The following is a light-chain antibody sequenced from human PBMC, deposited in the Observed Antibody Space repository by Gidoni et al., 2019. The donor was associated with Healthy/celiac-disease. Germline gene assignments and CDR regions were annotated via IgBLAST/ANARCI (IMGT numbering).Light chain of an antibody. V-gene: IGKV3-11*01. CDR2: DAS. CDR1: QSVSSY. CDR3: QQRSRFT. Sequence: EIVLTQSPATLSLYPGERATLSCRASQSVSSYLAWYQQKPGQAPRLLIYDASNRATGIPARFSGSGSGTDFTLTISSLEPEDFAVYYCQQRSRFTFGPGTKVDIK. J-gene: IGKJ3*01.